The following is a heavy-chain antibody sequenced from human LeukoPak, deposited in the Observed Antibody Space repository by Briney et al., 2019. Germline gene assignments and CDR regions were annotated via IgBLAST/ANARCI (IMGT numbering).Heavy chain of an antibody. J-gene: IGHJ4*02. CDR1: GGSFSGYY. D-gene: IGHD2-15*01. Sequence: SETLSLTCAVYGGSFSGYYWSWIRQPPGKGLEWIGEINHSGSTNYNPSLKSRVSISVDKSKNQFSLELTSVTAADTADYYCAREIGYCDNGSCGNFDYWGQGTQVTVSS. CDR2: INHSGST. CDR3: AREIGYCDNGSCGNFDY. V-gene: IGHV4-34*01.